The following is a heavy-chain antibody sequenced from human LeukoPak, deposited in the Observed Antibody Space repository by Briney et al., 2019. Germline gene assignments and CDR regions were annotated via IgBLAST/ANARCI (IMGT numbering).Heavy chain of an antibody. Sequence: GGSLRLSCAASGFTFSSYEMNWVRQAPGKGLEWVSYISSSGSTIYYADSVKGRFTISRDNAKNSLYLQMNSLRAEDTAVYYCARDSQRGREWLRSLDYWGQGTLVTVSS. D-gene: IGHD5-12*01. CDR3: ARDSQRGREWLRSLDY. J-gene: IGHJ4*02. CDR2: ISSSGSTI. V-gene: IGHV3-48*03. CDR1: GFTFSSYE.